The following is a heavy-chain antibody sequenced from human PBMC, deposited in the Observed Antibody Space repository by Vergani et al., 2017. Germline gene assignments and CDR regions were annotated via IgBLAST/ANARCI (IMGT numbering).Heavy chain of an antibody. CDR3: ARGPTYYYDSSGYSPYFDY. J-gene: IGHJ4*02. Sequence: QVQLQESGPGLVKPSETLSLTCTVSGGSISSYYWSWIRQHPGKGLEWIGYIYYSGSTYYNPSLKSRVTISVDTSKNQFSLKLSSVTAADTAVYYCARGPTYYYDSSGYSPYFDYWGQGTLVTVSS. CDR2: IYYSGST. CDR1: GGSISSYY. V-gene: IGHV4-59*06. D-gene: IGHD3-22*01.